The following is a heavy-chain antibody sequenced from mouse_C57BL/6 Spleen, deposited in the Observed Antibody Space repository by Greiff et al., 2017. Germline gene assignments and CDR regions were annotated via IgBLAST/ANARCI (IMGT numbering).Heavy chain of an antibody. CDR2: IDPSDSYT. CDR1: GYTFTSYW. Sequence: VQLQQSGAELVKPGASVKLSCKASGYTFTSYWMQWVKQRPGQGLEWIGEIDPSDSYTNYNQKFKGKATLTVDTSSSTAYMQLSSLTSEDSAVYYCARGGYGRSFYWGQGTLVTVSA. CDR3: ARGGYGRSFY. J-gene: IGHJ3*01. V-gene: IGHV1-50*01. D-gene: IGHD1-1*01.